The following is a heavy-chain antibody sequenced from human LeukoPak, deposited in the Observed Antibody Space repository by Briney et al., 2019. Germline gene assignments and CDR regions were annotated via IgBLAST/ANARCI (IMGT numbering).Heavy chain of an antibody. D-gene: IGHD2-2*01. J-gene: IGHJ6*03. CDR1: GFTFSSYS. CDR3: AGVVPAADYYYYYMDV. CDR2: ISSSGYI. V-gene: IGHV3-21*01. Sequence: GGSLRLSXAASGFTFSSYSMNWVRQAPGKGLEWVSSISSSGYIYYADSVKGRFTISRDNAKNSLYLQMNSLRAEDTAVYYCAGVVPAADYYYYYMDVWGKGTTVTVSS.